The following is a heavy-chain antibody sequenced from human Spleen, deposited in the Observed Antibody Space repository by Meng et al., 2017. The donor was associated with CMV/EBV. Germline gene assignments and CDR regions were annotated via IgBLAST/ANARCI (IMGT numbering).Heavy chain of an antibody. J-gene: IGHJ4*02. V-gene: IGHV3-30*02. Sequence: GESLKISCAASGFTFSSYGMHWVRQAPGKGLEWVAFIPYDGSNQYYADSVEGRFTISRDNSKNTLYLRVNSLRAEDTAVYYCAKETSLSVAAIDYWGQGTLVTVSS. CDR1: GFTFSSYG. CDR2: IPYDGSNQ. CDR3: AKETSLSVAAIDY. D-gene: IGHD6-19*01.